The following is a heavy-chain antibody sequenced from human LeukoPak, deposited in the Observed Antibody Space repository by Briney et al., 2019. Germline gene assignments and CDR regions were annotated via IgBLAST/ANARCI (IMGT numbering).Heavy chain of an antibody. V-gene: IGHV4-39*07. Sequence: SETLSLTCAVSGGSISSNSYHWGWIRQPPGKGLEWIGSIYHSGSTYYNPSLKSRVTISVDTSMNQFSLKLSSVTAADTAVYYCAREKGYMVRGKLGYWGQGTLVTVSS. J-gene: IGHJ4*02. D-gene: IGHD3-10*01. CDR2: IYHSGST. CDR3: AREKGYMVRGKLGY. CDR1: GGSISSNSYH.